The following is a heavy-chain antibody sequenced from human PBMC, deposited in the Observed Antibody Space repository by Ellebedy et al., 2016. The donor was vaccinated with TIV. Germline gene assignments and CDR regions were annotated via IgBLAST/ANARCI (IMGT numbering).Heavy chain of an antibody. Sequence: PGGSLRLSCVASGFTFSNYWIHWVRQAPGKGLVWLSRINRDGSSANYADSVKGRFSISRDNSKNTLYVQMNSLRAEDTAVYYCARGGRDQWLIDYWGQGTLVTVSS. CDR2: INRDGSSA. V-gene: IGHV3-74*01. CDR1: GFTFSNYW. CDR3: ARGGRDQWLIDY. J-gene: IGHJ4*02. D-gene: IGHD6-19*01.